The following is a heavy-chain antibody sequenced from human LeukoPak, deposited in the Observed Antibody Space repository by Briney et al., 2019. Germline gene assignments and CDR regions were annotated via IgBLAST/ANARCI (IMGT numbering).Heavy chain of an antibody. CDR2: MNPSNNGA. Sequence: ASVKVSCKASGYTFTDHYIHWVRQSPGQGLEWMGWMNPSNNGANYAQKFQGRVVMTRDTYISTAYVELTRLTSDDTAVYYCTTNAAALDYWGQGTLVTVSS. CDR1: GYTFTDHY. J-gene: IGHJ4*02. D-gene: IGHD6-13*01. CDR3: TTNAAALDY. V-gene: IGHV1-2*02.